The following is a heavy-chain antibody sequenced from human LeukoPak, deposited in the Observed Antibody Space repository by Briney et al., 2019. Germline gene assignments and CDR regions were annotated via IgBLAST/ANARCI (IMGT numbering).Heavy chain of an antibody. D-gene: IGHD3-10*01. V-gene: IGHV1-2*02. CDR1: GYTFTAYY. J-gene: IGHJ3*01. CDR2: INPNSGAT. Sequence: ASVKVSCKASGYTFTAYYMHWVRQAPGQGPEWMGWINPNSGATNHAQKLQGRVTLTRDTSINTAYMELSRLRSDDTAVYYCARVRLRGSGLDAFDVWGQGTMVTVSS. CDR3: ARVRLRGSGLDAFDV.